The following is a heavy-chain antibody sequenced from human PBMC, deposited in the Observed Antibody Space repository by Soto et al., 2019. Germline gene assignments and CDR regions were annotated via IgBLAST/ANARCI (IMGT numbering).Heavy chain of an antibody. CDR3: ARDPSTYYYGSGSYLAEGMDV. D-gene: IGHD3-10*01. Sequence: ASVKVSCKASGYTFTSYGISWVRQAPGQGLEWMGWISAYNGNTNYAQKLQGRVTMTTDTSTSTAYMELRSLRSDDTAVYYCARDPSTYYYGSGSYLAEGMDVWGQGTTVTVSS. CDR1: GYTFTSYG. V-gene: IGHV1-18*01. CDR2: ISAYNGNT. J-gene: IGHJ6*02.